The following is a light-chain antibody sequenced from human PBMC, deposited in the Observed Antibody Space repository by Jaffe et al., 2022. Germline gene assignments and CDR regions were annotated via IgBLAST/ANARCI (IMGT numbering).Light chain of an antibody. CDR2: AAS. Sequence: DIRLTQSPSSLSASVGDTVSLTCRASQRIATYLNWYQQKPGKAPKLLIFAASSLQSGVPSRFSGNGSGTDFTLTISSLQPEDFATYYCHQTYNTWWTFGQGTKVDIK. CDR3: HQTYNTWWT. J-gene: IGKJ1*01. V-gene: IGKV1-39*01. CDR1: QRIATY.